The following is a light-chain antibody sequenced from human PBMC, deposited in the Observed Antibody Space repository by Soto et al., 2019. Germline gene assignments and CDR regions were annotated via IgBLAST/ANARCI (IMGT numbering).Light chain of an antibody. V-gene: IGKV1-33*01. CDR2: EAS. CDR1: QDISNY. CDR3: QHYDNLPYT. Sequence: DIQMTQSPSSLSASVGDRVTITCQASQDISNYLNWYQQKPGKAPKLLIYEASNLETGVPSRFNGGGSGTDFTFTISSLQPEDIATYCCQHYDNLPYTFGQGTKLEIK. J-gene: IGKJ2*01.